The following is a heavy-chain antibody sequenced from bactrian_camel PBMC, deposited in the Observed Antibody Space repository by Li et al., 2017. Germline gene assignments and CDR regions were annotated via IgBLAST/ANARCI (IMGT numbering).Heavy chain of an antibody. J-gene: IGHJ4*01. Sequence: QVQLVESGGGSVQAGGSLRLSCVASGGTYSHYRAYCMAWFRQAPGIERAGVAAIDTGDGSTCYLNSVEGRFTISHDNAKNTLYLQMNSLKEEDTAMYYCATVASGGEPWRCGDWYLEWPYANWGQGTQVTVS. V-gene: IGHV3S1*01. CDR3: ATVASGGEPWRCGDWYLEWPYAN. D-gene: IGHD6*01. CDR2: IDTGDGST. CDR1: GGTYSHYR.